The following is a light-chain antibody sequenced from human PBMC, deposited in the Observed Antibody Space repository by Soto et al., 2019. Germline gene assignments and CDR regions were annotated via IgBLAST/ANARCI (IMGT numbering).Light chain of an antibody. CDR1: QSVLYSSNNKNY. J-gene: IGKJ1*01. CDR3: QKYNSAPWT. Sequence: DIVMTQSPDSLAVSLGERATINCKSSQSVLYSSNNKNYLAWYQQRPGQPPKLLIYWASTRESGVPDRFSGSGSGTEFTLTISSLQPEDVATYCCQKYNSAPWTFGQGNKVEIK. V-gene: IGKV4-1*01. CDR2: WAS.